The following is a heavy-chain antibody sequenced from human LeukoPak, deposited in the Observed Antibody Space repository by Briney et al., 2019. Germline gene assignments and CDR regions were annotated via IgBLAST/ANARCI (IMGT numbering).Heavy chain of an antibody. CDR2: IYTSGST. CDR1: GGSISSYY. V-gene: IGHV4-4*07. J-gene: IGHJ4*02. CDR3: ARGPTSRDENDY. D-gene: IGHD6-6*01. Sequence: SETLSLTCTVSGGSISSYYWSWIRQPAGKGLEWIGRIYTSGSTNYNPSLKSRVTISVDTSKNQFSLKPSSVTAADTAVYYCARGPTSRDENDYWGQGTLVTVSS.